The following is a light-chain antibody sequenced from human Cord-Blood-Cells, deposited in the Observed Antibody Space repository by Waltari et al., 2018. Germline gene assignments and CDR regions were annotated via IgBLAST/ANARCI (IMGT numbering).Light chain of an antibody. CDR3: QQSYSTPRT. CDR2: AAS. V-gene: IGKV1-39*01. J-gene: IGKJ1*01. CDR1: QSISSY. Sequence: DIKMTQSPSSLSVSVGDRVTITCRASQSISSYLNWYQQKPGKAPKLLIYAASSLQSGVPSRFSGSGSGTDFTLTISSLQPEDFATYYCQQSYSTPRTFGQGTKVEIK.